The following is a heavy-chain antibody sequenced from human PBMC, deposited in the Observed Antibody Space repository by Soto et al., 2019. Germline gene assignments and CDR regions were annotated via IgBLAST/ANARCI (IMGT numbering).Heavy chain of an antibody. CDR1: GGTFSRYA. J-gene: IGHJ6*02. CDR3: ARHVPDASYYYGMDV. CDR2: IIPIFGRA. D-gene: IGHD2-2*01. V-gene: IGHV1-69*13. Sequence: SVKVSCNASGGTFSRYAISFVIQAPGQGLEWMGGIIPIFGRANYAQKFQGRVTIPADESTSTAYMELSSLRSDDTAVYYCARHVPDASYYYGMDVWGQGTTVTVSS.